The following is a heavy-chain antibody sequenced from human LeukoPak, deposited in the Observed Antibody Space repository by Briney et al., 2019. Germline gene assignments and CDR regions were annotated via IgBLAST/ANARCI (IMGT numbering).Heavy chain of an antibody. V-gene: IGHV4-59*01. CDR3: ARGKGYFDY. CDR1: GGSISSYY. CDR2: IYYSGST. Sequence: SETLSLTCTVSGGSISSYYWSWIRQPPGKGLEWIGYIYYSGSTNYNPSLKSRVTISVDTSKNQFSLNLRSVTAADTAVYYCARGKGYFDYWGQGTLVTVSS. J-gene: IGHJ4*02.